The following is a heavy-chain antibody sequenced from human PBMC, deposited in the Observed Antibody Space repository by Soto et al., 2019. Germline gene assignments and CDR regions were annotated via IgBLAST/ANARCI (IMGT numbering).Heavy chain of an antibody. Sequence: PGGSLRLSCAASGFTFSSYSMNWVRQAPGKGLEWVSSISSSSSYIYYADSVKGRFTISRDNAKNSLYLQMNSLRAEDTAVYYCARDAARRLDIVVVVAPNGYYYGMDVWGQGTTVTVSS. D-gene: IGHD2-15*01. CDR1: GFTFSSYS. CDR3: ARDAARRLDIVVVVAPNGYYYGMDV. J-gene: IGHJ6*02. CDR2: ISSSSSYI. V-gene: IGHV3-21*01.